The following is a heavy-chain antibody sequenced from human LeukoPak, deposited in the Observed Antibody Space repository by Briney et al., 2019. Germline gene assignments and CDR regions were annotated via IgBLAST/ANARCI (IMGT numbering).Heavy chain of an antibody. CDR3: ARVGYRDRLFDY. CDR1: GGSISSSSYY. Sequence: SETLSLTCTVSGGSISSSSYYWSWIRQPPGKGLEWIGYIYYSGSTNYNPSLKSRVTISVDTSKNQFSLKLSSVTAADTAVYYCARVGYRDRLFDYWGQGTLVTVSS. CDR2: IYYSGST. J-gene: IGHJ4*02. V-gene: IGHV4-61*01. D-gene: IGHD1-26*01.